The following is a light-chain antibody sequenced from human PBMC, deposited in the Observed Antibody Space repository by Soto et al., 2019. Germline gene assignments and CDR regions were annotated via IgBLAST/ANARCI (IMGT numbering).Light chain of an antibody. CDR2: EVS. CDR3: SSYSISTAYL. V-gene: IGLV2-14*01. J-gene: IGLJ1*01. Sequence: QSVISRPSSVSGSPGQSITISCTGTSSDVGGYDYVSWYQLHPGKAPKLMVFEVSNRPSGVSYRFSGSKSGNTASLTISGLQAEDEADYFCSSYSISTAYLFGTGTKVTGL. CDR1: SSDVGGYDY.